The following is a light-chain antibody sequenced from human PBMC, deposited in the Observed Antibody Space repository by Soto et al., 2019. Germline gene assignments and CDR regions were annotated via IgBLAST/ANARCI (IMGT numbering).Light chain of an antibody. CDR3: NSYGGTNNYVV. CDR2: DVN. CDR1: SSDVGAYNY. V-gene: IGLV2-8*01. Sequence: QSVLTQPPSASGSPGQSVTISCTGTSSDVGAYNYVSWYQQHPGKAPQLIIYDVNKRPSGVPDRFSGSKSGNTASLTVSGLQAEDEADYFCNSYGGTNNYVVFGGGTKVTVL. J-gene: IGLJ2*01.